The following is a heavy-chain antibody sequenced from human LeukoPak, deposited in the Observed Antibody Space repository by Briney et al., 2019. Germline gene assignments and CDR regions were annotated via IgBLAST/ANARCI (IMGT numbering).Heavy chain of an antibody. Sequence: VASVKVSCKTSGYSFILYGISWVRQAPGQGPEWMGWISTSTGDTKYTQKFQGRVTLTTDTSTSTAYMELSSLRSDDTAVYYCARDDNYGIFVNVDYWGQGTLVTVPS. J-gene: IGHJ4*02. CDR1: GYSFILYG. D-gene: IGHD4-11*01. CDR3: ARDDNYGIFVNVDY. CDR2: ISTSTGDT. V-gene: IGHV1-18*01.